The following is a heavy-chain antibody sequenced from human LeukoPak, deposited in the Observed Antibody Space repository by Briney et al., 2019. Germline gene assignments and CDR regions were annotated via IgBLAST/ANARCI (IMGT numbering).Heavy chain of an antibody. CDR2: MNPNSGNT. V-gene: IGHV1-8*02. Sequence: ASVKVSCKASGYTFTSYDINWVRQAPGQGLEWMGWMNPNSGNTGYAQKFQGRVTMTRDMSTSTAYMELSSLRSEDTAVYYCARDIAAAGPEGFQHWGQGTLVTVSS. CDR3: ARDIAAAGPEGFQH. D-gene: IGHD6-13*01. CDR1: GYTFTSYD. J-gene: IGHJ1*01.